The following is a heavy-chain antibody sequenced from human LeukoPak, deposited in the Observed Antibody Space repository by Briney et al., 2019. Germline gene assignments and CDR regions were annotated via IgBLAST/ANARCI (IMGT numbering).Heavy chain of an antibody. CDR3: ARGASLTGPRGFDY. D-gene: IGHD3-9*01. CDR1: GGSISSYY. CDR2: IYYSGST. V-gene: IGHV4-59*12. J-gene: IGHJ4*02. Sequence: SETPSLTCTVSGGSISSYYWSWIRQPPGKGLEWIGYIYYSGSTNYNPSLKSRVTISVDTSKNQFSLKLSSVTAADTAVYYCARGASLTGPRGFDYWGQGTLVTVSS.